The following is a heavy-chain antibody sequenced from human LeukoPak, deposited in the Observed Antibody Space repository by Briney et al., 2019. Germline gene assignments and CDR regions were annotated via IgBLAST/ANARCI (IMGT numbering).Heavy chain of an antibody. CDR2: TYYRSKWGS. CDR3: ARASNRAFDA. J-gene: IGHJ3*01. D-gene: IGHD1-14*01. Sequence: SQTLSLTCAISGDSVSSEDAAWNWIRQSPSRGLEWLGRTYYRSKWGSDYAVSVKSRVTVNPDPSKNQFSLQLNSVTPEDTAVYFCARASNRAFDAWGQGTEVIVSS. V-gene: IGHV6-1*01. CDR1: GDSVSSEDAA.